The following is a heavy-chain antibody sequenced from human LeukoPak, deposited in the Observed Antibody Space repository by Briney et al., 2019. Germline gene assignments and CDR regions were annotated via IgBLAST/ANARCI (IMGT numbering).Heavy chain of an antibody. CDR1: GFTFSYAW. Sequence: GGSLRLSCAASGFTFSYAWMSWVRQAPGKGLEWVANIKQDGSEKYYVDSVKGRFTISRDNAKNSLYLQMNSLRAEDTAVYYCARDTVTIYYYYMDVWGKGTTVTVSS. CDR2: IKQDGSEK. D-gene: IGHD4-11*01. CDR3: ARDTVTIYYYYMDV. J-gene: IGHJ6*03. V-gene: IGHV3-7*01.